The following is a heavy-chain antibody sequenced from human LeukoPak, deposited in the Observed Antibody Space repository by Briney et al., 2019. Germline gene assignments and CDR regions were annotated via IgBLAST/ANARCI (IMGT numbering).Heavy chain of an antibody. CDR2: IYHSGST. CDR1: GVSISSGGYS. Sequence: SETLSLTCAVSGVSISSGGYSWSWIRQPPGKGLEWIGYIYHSGSTYYNPSLKSRVTISVDRSKNQFSLKLSSVTAADTAVYYCARCSYYDFWSGYQIDAFDIWGQGTMVTVSS. J-gene: IGHJ3*02. V-gene: IGHV4-30-2*01. CDR3: ARCSYYDFWSGYQIDAFDI. D-gene: IGHD3-3*01.